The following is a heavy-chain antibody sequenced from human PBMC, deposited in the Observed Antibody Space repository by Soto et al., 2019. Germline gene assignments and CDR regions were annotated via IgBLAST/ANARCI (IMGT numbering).Heavy chain of an antibody. V-gene: IGHV3-30*18. CDR3: AKDTIAVAPTFDY. CDR2: ISYDGSNK. J-gene: IGHJ4*02. D-gene: IGHD6-19*01. CDR1: VFTFSSYG. Sequence: ESGGGVVQPGRSLRLSCAAPVFTFSSYGMHWVRQAPGKGLEWEAVISYDGSNKYYADSVKGRFTISRDNSKNTLYLQMNSLRAEDTAVYYCAKDTIAVAPTFDYWGQGTLVTVSS.